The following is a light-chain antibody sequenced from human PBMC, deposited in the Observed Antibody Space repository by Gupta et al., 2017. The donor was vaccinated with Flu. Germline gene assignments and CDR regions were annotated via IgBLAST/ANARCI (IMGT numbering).Light chain of an antibody. CDR1: QSVLYTSNNKNY. Sequence: DIVMTQSPDSLAVSLGERATINCKSSQSVLYTSNNKNYLAWYQQKPGQPPKLLIYWASTREYGVPDRFSGSGSGTDFTLTISSLQAEDVAVYYCQQELSIPRTFGQGTKVEIK. CDR2: WAS. J-gene: IGKJ1*01. CDR3: QQELSIPRT. V-gene: IGKV4-1*01.